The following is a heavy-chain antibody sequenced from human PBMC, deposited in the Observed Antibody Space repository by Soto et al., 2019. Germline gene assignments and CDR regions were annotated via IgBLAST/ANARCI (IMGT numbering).Heavy chain of an antibody. V-gene: IGHV1-18*01. CDR1: GGTFSSYA. J-gene: IGHJ5*02. CDR2: ISAYNGNT. D-gene: IGHD3-22*01. Sequence: ASVKVSCKTSGGTFSSYAISWVRQAPGQGLEWMGWISAYNGNTNYAQKLQGRVTMTTDTSTSTAYMELRSLRSDDTAVYYCARFPYYYDSSGHHGWFDPWGQGTLVTVSS. CDR3: ARFPYYYDSSGHHGWFDP.